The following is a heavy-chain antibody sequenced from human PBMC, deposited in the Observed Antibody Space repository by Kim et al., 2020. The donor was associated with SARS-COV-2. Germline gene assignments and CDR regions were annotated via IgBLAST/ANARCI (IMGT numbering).Heavy chain of an antibody. CDR1: GFTFSSYG. CDR3: AKQDNSGYHPPLYDY. V-gene: IGHV3-30*18. J-gene: IGHJ4*02. D-gene: IGHD3-22*01. CDR2: ISYDGSNK. Sequence: GGSLRLSCAASGFTFSSYGMHWVRQAPGKGLEWVAVISYDGSNKYYADSVKGRFTISRDNSKNTLYLQMNSLRAEDTAVYYCAKQDNSGYHPPLYDYWGQGTLVTVSS.